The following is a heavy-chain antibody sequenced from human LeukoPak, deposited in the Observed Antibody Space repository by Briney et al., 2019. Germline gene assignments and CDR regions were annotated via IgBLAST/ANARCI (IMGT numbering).Heavy chain of an antibody. J-gene: IGHJ4*02. CDR1: GFTFSSYW. CDR3: ARDATPSYSSSWKDDTHY. CDR2: INGDGSST. Sequence: GGSLRLSCAASGFTFSSYWMHWGRQAPGKGLVWVSRINGDGSSTSYADSVKGRFTISRDNAKNTLYLQMNSLRAEDTAVYYCARDATPSYSSSWKDDTHYWGQGILVTVSS. V-gene: IGHV3-74*01. D-gene: IGHD6-13*01.